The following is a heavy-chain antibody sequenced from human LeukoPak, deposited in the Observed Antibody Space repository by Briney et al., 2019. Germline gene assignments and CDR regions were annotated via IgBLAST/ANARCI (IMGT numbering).Heavy chain of an antibody. D-gene: IGHD3-10*01. Sequence: SETLSLTCAVYGGSFSGYYWSWIRQPPGKGLEWIGEINHSGSTNYNPSLKSRVTISVDTSKNQFSLKLSSVTAADTAVYYCARWTMVRGAKPFYYYYMDVWGKGTTVTVSS. CDR1: GGSFSGYY. CDR2: INHSGST. J-gene: IGHJ6*03. CDR3: ARWTMVRGAKPFYYYYMDV. V-gene: IGHV4-34*01.